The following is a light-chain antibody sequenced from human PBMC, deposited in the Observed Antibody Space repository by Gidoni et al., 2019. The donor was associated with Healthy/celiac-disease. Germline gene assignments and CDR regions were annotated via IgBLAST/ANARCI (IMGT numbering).Light chain of an antibody. CDR1: QLGDKY. CDR3: QAGYSSTGV. J-gene: IGLJ2*01. Sequence: SFELTRRPSLTVYPDQTASITFSVDQLGDKYACWYQQKPGQSPVLVIYQDSKRPSGNPERFSGSTSGNTATLTISGIQAMDEADYYCQAGYSSTGVVGGGTKLTVL. CDR2: QDS. V-gene: IGLV3-1*01.